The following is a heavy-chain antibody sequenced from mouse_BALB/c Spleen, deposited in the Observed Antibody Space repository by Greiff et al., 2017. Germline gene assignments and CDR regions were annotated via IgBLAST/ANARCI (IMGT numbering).Heavy chain of an antibody. D-gene: IGHD1-2*01. V-gene: IGHV1-54*01. CDR2: INPGSGGT. CDR3: SRFTTATGAMDY. Sequence: QVQLQQSGAELVRPGTSVKVSCKASGYAFTNYLIEWVKQRPGQGLEWIGVINPGSGGTNYNEKFKGKATLNAAKSSSTAYMQLSSLTSDDSAVYFDSRFTTATGAMDYWGQGTSVTVSA. CDR1: GYAFTNYL. J-gene: IGHJ4*01.